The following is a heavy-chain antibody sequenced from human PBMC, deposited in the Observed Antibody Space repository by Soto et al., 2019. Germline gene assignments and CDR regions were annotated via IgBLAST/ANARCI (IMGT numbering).Heavy chain of an antibody. CDR2: IYYSGTT. Sequence: ETLSLTCTVSGGSISSSSYYWVWIRQPPGKGLEWIGSIYYSGTTYYNPSLKSRVTISVDTSKNQFSLKLRSVTAADTAVYYCARQSPDYLGSVGWFNPWGQGTLVTVSS. CDR3: ARQSPDYLGSVGWFNP. D-gene: IGHD1-26*01. CDR1: GGSISSSSYY. J-gene: IGHJ5*02. V-gene: IGHV4-39*01.